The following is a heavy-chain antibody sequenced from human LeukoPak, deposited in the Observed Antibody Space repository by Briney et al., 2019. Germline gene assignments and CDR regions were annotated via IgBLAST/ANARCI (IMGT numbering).Heavy chain of an antibody. D-gene: IGHD2-2*01. CDR3: AGIVVVPAATEYDY. CDR2: IYHSGST. J-gene: IGHJ4*02. CDR1: GYSISSGYY. Sequence: KPSETLSLTCAVSGYSISSGYYWGWIRQPPGKGLEWIGSIYHSGSTYYNPSLKSRVTISVDTSKNQFSLKLSSVTAADTAVYYCAGIVVVPAATEYDYWGQGTLVTVSS. V-gene: IGHV4-38-2*01.